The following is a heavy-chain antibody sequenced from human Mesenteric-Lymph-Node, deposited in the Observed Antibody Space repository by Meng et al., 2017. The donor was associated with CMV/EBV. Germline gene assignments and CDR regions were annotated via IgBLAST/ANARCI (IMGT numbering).Heavy chain of an antibody. D-gene: IGHD2-2*02. Sequence: GGPLRLSCAASGFTFSSYAMSWVRQAPGKGLEWVSTISGSGVNTNYADSVNGRFIISRDNSKNTLYLQMNSLRAEDTAVYFCAKSPSLYYFDYWGQGTLVTVSS. V-gene: IGHV3-23*01. J-gene: IGHJ4*02. CDR1: GFTFSSYA. CDR2: ISGSGVNT. CDR3: AKSPSLYYFDY.